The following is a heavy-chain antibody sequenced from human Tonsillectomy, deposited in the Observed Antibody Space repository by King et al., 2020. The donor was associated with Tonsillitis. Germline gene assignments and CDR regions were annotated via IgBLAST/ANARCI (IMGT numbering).Heavy chain of an antibody. V-gene: IGHV1-69*01. J-gene: IGHJ4*02. CDR2: SIPPFGTA. D-gene: IGHD3-22*01. CDR1: GGTFSSYA. Sequence: QLVQSGAEVKKPGSSVKVSCKASGGTFSSYAISWVRQAPGQGLEWMGGSIPPFGTANYAQKFQGRVTITADESTSTVYLELSSLRSEDTAVYYCAREGDDDRSGYWGGPPWGHWGQGTLVTVSS. CDR3: AREGDDDRSGYWGGPPWGH.